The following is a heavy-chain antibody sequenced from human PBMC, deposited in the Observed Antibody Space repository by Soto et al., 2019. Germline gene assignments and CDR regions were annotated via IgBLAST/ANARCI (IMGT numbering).Heavy chain of an antibody. CDR2: ISSSSSTI. Sequence: GGSLRLSCAASRFTFSSCHLNWVRQAPGKGLEWVSYISSSSSTIYYSDSVKGRFTISRDNAKNSLYLQMNSLRAEDTAVYYCARDAFDSSGYEEYWGQGTLVTVSS. CDR3: ARDAFDSSGYEEY. D-gene: IGHD3-22*01. V-gene: IGHV3-48*01. CDR1: RFTFSSCH. J-gene: IGHJ4*02.